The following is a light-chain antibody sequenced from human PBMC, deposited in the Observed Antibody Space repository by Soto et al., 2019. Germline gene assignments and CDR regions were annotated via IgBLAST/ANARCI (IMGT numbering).Light chain of an antibody. J-gene: IGLJ2*01. V-gene: IGLV3-1*01. CDR3: QAWDSSTDVV. Sequence: SYELTQPPSVSVSPGQTASITCSGDKLGDKYTRWYQQKPGQSPVLVIYQHSHRPSGIPERFSGSNSGNTATLTISGTQAMDEADYYCQAWDSSTDVVFGGGTKLTVL. CDR1: KLGDKY. CDR2: QHS.